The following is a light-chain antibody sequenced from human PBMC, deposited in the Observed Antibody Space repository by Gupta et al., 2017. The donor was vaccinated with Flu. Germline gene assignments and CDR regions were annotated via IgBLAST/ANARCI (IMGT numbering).Light chain of an antibody. CDR3: QQSYSIPLT. Sequence: DIQMTHSPSSLSASVGDRVTITCRASQSISSYLNWYQQKPGKAPKLLIYAASSVQSGVPSRFSGSGSGTDFTLTISRLQPEDFATYYCQQSYSIPLTFGGGTKVEIK. V-gene: IGKV1-39*01. CDR1: QSISSY. CDR2: AAS. J-gene: IGKJ4*01.